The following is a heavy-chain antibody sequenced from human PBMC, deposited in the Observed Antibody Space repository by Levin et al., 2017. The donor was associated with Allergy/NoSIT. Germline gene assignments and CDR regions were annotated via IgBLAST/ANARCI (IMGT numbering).Heavy chain of an antibody. CDR3: ARDAYYDFWSGRGYYYYMDV. CDR1: GFTFSDYY. V-gene: IGHV3-11*01. Sequence: GGSLRLSCAASGFTFSDYYMSWIRQAPGKGLEWVLYISSSGSTIYYADSVKGRFTISRDNAKNSLYLQMNSLRAEDTAVYYCARDAYYDFWSGRGYYYYMDVWGKGTTVTVSS. D-gene: IGHD3-3*01. J-gene: IGHJ6*03. CDR2: ISSSGSTI.